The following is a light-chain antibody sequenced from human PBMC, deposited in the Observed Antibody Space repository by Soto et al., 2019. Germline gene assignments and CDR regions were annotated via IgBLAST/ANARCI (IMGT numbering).Light chain of an antibody. CDR1: SNDVGGYNY. CDR2: EVS. Sequence: QSALTQPASVSGSPGQSITISCTGTSNDVGGYNYVSWYQHHPGKAPKLMIYEVSNRPSGVSNRFSGSKSGNTASLTISGLQAEDEADYHRSSYISSNTVIFGGGTKLTVL. J-gene: IGLJ2*01. V-gene: IGLV2-14*01. CDR3: SSYISSNTVI.